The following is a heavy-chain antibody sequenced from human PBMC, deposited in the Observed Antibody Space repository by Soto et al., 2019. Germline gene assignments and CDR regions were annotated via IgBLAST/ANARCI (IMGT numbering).Heavy chain of an antibody. CDR3: ASDTTSGYYYYYGMDV. J-gene: IGHJ6*02. Sequence: SETLSLTCTVSGGSISSSSYYWGWIRQPPGKGLEWIGSIYYSGSTYYNPSLKSRVTISVDTSKNQFSLKLSSVTAADTAVYYCASDTTSGYYYYYGMDVWGQGTTVTVS. V-gene: IGHV4-39*01. CDR2: IYYSGST. CDR1: GGSISSSSYY. D-gene: IGHD1-1*01.